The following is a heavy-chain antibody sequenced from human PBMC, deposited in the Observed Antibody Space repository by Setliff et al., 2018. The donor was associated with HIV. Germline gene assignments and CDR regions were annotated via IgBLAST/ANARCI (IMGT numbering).Heavy chain of an antibody. CDR1: GYSFGIYD. CDR3: ARGYSGSYYEDAFDI. J-gene: IGHJ3*02. Sequence: ASVKVSCKASGYSFGIYDIYWVRQATGQGPEWMGWMNPENGKTGYAQTFQGRVTMTKDTSTSTAYMELRGLRSEDTAVYYCARGYSGSYYEDAFDIWGQGTMVTVSS. D-gene: IGHD1-26*01. V-gene: IGHV1-8*02. CDR2: MNPENGKT.